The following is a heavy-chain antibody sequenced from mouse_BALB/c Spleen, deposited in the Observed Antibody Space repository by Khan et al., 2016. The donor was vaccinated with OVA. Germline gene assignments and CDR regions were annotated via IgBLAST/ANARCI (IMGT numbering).Heavy chain of an antibody. CDR1: GYTFTDYA. CDR3: AGGGQWLRRGGGNFDY. J-gene: IGHJ2*01. Sequence: QVQLKQSGPELVRPGESVKISCKGSGYTFTDYAMHWVKQSHAKSLEWIGVISIYYDNTNYNQKFKGKATLTVDKSSSTAYMELARLTSEDSAIYYCAGGGQWLRRGGGNFDYWGQGTTLTVSS. D-gene: IGHD2-2*01. CDR2: ISIYYDNT. V-gene: IGHV1S137*01.